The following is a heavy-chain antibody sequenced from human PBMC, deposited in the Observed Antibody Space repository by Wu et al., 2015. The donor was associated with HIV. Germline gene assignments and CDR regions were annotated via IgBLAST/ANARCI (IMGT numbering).Heavy chain of an antibody. J-gene: IGHJ6*03. D-gene: IGHD3-3*01. CDR3: ASSREGSGPYFYYYMDV. V-gene: IGHV1-69*01. CDR2: IIPIFGTA. Sequence: QVQLEQSGPEMKKPGSSVKVSCKASGDTFNNYAISWLRQAPGQGLEWMGGIIPIFGTANYAQKFQGRVTIIADESTSTAYMELSSLRSEDTAVYYCASSREGSGPYFYYYMDVWGKGTTVSVSS. CDR1: GDTFNNYA.